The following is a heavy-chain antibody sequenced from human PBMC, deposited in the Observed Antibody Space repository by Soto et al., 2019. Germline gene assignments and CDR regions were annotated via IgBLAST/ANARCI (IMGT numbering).Heavy chain of an antibody. CDR1: CGSITSHY. Sequence: SETLSLTCSVSCGSITSHYCSWFRQLPGKGLEWIGYIHHSGSTSYNPSLKSRLTMSVDTSKTQFSLKVSSVTAADTALYFCARQGFGQLHGLVDVWGPGTTVT. V-gene: IGHV4-59*08. CDR2: IHHSGST. CDR3: ARQGFGQLHGLVDV. D-gene: IGHD3-10*01. J-gene: IGHJ6*02.